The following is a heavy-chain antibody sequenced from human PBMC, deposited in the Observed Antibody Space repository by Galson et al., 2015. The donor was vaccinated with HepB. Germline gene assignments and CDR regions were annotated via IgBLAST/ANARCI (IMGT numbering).Heavy chain of an antibody. CDR3: ARDGRYFDWLVYGMDV. V-gene: IGHV3-30*04. Sequence: SLRLSCAASGFTFSSYAMHWVRQAPGKGLEWVAVISYDGSNKYYADSVKGRFTISRDNSKNTLYLQMNSLRAEDTAVYYCARDGRYFDWLVYGMDVWGQGTTVTVSS. J-gene: IGHJ6*02. CDR1: GFTFSSYA. D-gene: IGHD3-9*01. CDR2: ISYDGSNK.